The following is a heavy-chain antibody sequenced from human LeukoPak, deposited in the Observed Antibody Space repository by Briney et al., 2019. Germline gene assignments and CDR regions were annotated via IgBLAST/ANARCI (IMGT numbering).Heavy chain of an antibody. CDR1: GFTFSRYA. Sequence: GGSLRLSCAASGFTFSRYAMSWVRQAPGKGLEWVSTISGSAGSTYYADSVKGRFTISRDNSKNTLYLQMNSLRAEDTAVYYCAKVPSRGMIVVVITTYFDYWGQGTLVTVSS. CDR3: AKVPSRGMIVVVITTYFDY. CDR2: ISGSAGST. V-gene: IGHV3-23*01. J-gene: IGHJ4*02. D-gene: IGHD3-22*01.